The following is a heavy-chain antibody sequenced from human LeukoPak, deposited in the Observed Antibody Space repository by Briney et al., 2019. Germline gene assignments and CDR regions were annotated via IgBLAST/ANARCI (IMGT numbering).Heavy chain of an antibody. CDR3: ARGPYSYYYDSSGHFDY. CDR2: TYTSGST. CDR1: GGSISSGSYY. V-gene: IGHV4-61*02. J-gene: IGHJ4*02. Sequence: SETLSLTCTVSGGSISSGSYYWSWIRQPAGKGLEWIGRTYTSGSTNYNPSLKSRVTISVDTSKNQFSLKLSSVTAADAAVYYCARGPYSYYYDSSGHFDYWGQGTLVTVSS. D-gene: IGHD3-22*01.